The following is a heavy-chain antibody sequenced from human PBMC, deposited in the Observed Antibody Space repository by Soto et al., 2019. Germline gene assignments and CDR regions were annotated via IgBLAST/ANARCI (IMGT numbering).Heavy chain of an antibody. D-gene: IGHD3-22*01. CDR1: GFTFSSYG. CDR3: ARKGYYGSSGHPPGANTDD. V-gene: IGHV3-33*01. CDR2: IWYDGSNK. Sequence: GSLRLSRSASGFTFSSYGMHWVRQAPGKGLEWVAVIWYDGSNKYYADSVKGRFTISRDNSKNTLYLQMNSLRAEDTAVYYCARKGYYGSSGHPPGANTDDWGQGTLVTVSS. J-gene: IGHJ4*02.